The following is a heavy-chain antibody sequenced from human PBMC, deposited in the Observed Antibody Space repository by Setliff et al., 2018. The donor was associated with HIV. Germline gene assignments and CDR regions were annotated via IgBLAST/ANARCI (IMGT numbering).Heavy chain of an antibody. CDR1: GTSFTNYW. J-gene: IGHJ6*03. D-gene: IGHD2-2*01. Sequence: GESLKISCKGSGTSFTNYWIGWVRQLPGKGLEWMGIIYPRDSDTRYSPSFQGQVTISAYKSISTAYLQWTSLKASDTAMYYCARQPGRAAMGRENYYYYYMDVWGKGTTVTVSS. CDR2: IYPRDSDT. CDR3: ARQPGRAAMGRENYYYYYMDV. V-gene: IGHV5-51*01.